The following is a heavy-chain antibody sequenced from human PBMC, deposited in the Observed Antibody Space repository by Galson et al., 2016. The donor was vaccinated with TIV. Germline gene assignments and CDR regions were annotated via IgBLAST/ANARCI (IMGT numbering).Heavy chain of an antibody. CDR1: GLIVSSNY. V-gene: IGHV3-66*02. D-gene: IGHD2-21*01. CDR2: ISSGGTT. CDR3: ARDRRHCGNECYLYYYYGMDV. J-gene: IGHJ6*02. Sequence: SLRLSCAASGLIVSSNYMSWVRQAPGKGLEWVSLISSGGTTSYADSVRGRFTISRDNSNNLVYLQMNNLRPEDTAVYYCARDRRHCGNECYLYYYYGMDVWGQGATVTVSS.